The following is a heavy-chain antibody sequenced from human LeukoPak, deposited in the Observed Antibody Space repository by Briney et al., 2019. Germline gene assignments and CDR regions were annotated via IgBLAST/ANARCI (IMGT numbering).Heavy chain of an antibody. CDR3: ARGPVGNWNDEGEVY. CDR1: GYSISSGYY. D-gene: IGHD1-20*01. CDR2: IYHSGST. Sequence: PSETLSLTCTVSGYSISSGYYWGWIRQPPGKGLEWIRSIYHSGSTYYNPSLKSRVTISVDTSKNQFSLKLSSVTAADTAVYYCARGPVGNWNDEGEVYWGQGTLVTVSS. J-gene: IGHJ4*02. V-gene: IGHV4-38-2*02.